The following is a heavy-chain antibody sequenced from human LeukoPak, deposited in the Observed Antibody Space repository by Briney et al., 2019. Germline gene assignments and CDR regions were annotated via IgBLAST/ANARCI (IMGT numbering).Heavy chain of an antibody. D-gene: IGHD5-24*01. CDR1: GYTFTSYY. Sequence: ASVKVSCKASGYTFTSYYMHWVRQAPGQGLEWMGIINPSGGSTSYAQKFQGRVTMTRDVSTSTVYMELSSLRSEDTAVYYCARPARDGYTYSGGYFQHLGQGTLVTVSS. CDR2: INPSGGST. CDR3: ARPARDGYTYSGGYFQH. V-gene: IGHV1-46*01. J-gene: IGHJ1*01.